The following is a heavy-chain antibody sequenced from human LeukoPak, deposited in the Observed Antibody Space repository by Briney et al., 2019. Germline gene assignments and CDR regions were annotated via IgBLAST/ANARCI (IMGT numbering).Heavy chain of an antibody. CDR1: GYTFTSYG. Sequence: GASVKVSCKASGYTFTSYGISWVRQAPGQGLEWMGWISAYNGNTNYAQKLQGRVTMTTDTSTSTAYMELRSLRSDDTAVYYCARVPLTPLSEGPDILTGSYYFDYWGQGTLVTVSS. J-gene: IGHJ4*02. D-gene: IGHD3-9*01. CDR3: ARVPLTPLSEGPDILTGSYYFDY. CDR2: ISAYNGNT. V-gene: IGHV1-18*01.